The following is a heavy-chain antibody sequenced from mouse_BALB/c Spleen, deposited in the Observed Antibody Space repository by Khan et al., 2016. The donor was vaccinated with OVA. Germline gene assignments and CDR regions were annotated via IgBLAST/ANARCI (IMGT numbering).Heavy chain of an antibody. J-gene: IGHJ4*01. Sequence: VQLQQSGAELARPGASVKMSCKASGYTFTSNTMHWVKQRPGQGLEWIGYINPRSFYTNYNQKFKDKATLTADKSSSTAYMQLSSLTSEDSAVYYCARRTTGYALDYWGQGTSVTVSS. CDR1: GYTFTSNT. CDR2: INPRSFYT. D-gene: IGHD2-14*01. V-gene: IGHV1-4*01. CDR3: ARRTTGYALDY.